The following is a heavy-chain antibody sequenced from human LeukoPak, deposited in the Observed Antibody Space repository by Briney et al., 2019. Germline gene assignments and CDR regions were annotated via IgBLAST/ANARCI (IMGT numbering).Heavy chain of an antibody. CDR1: GGSISSSSYY. CDR2: IYYSGST. Sequence: SETLSLTCTVSGGSISSSSYYWGWIRQPPGKGLEWIGSIYYSGSTYYNPPLKSRVTISVDTSKNQFSLKLSSVTAADTAVYYCARDAYCSSTSCYGWGWFDPWGQGTLVTVSS. CDR3: ARDAYCSSTSCYGWGWFDP. D-gene: IGHD2-2*01. V-gene: IGHV4-39*07. J-gene: IGHJ5*02.